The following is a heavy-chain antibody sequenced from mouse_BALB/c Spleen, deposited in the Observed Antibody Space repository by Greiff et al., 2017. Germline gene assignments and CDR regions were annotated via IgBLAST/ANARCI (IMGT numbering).Heavy chain of an antibody. J-gene: IGHJ1*01. CDR3: TRWGTTVVDWYFDV. CDR1: GYTFTSYY. CDR2: INPSNGGT. V-gene: IGHV1S81*02. Sequence: VQLQQPGAELVKPGASVKLSCKASGYTFTSYYMYWVKQRPGQGLEWIGGINPSNGGTNFNEKFKSKATLTVDKSSSTAYMQLSSLTSEDSAVYYCTRWGTTVVDWYFDVWGAGTTVTVSS. D-gene: IGHD1-1*01.